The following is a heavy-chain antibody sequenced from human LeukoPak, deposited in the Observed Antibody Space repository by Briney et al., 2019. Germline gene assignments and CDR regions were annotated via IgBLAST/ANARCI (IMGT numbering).Heavy chain of an antibody. CDR2: ISGSGGST. Sequence: GGSLRLSCAASGFTFSSYAMSWVRQAPGKGLEWISAISGSGGSTYYADSVKGRFTISRDNSKNTPYLQMNSLRAEDTAVYYCAKHMEWELLNYFDYWGQGTLVTVSS. J-gene: IGHJ4*02. CDR1: GFTFSSYA. CDR3: AKHMEWELLNYFDY. D-gene: IGHD1-26*01. V-gene: IGHV3-23*01.